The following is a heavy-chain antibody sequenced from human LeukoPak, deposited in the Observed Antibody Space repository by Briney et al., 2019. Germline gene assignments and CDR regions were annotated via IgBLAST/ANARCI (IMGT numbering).Heavy chain of an antibody. CDR1: GGSISSYY. CDR2: IYYSGST. V-gene: IGHV4-59*01. J-gene: IGHJ5*02. Sequence: SETLSLTCTVSGGSISSYYWSWLRQPPGKGLKWIGYIYYSGSTNYNPSLKSRVTISVDTSKNQFSLKQSSVTAADTAVYYCARDPGDGYTPGWFDPWGQGTLVTVSS. CDR3: ARDPGDGYTPGWFDP. D-gene: IGHD5-24*01.